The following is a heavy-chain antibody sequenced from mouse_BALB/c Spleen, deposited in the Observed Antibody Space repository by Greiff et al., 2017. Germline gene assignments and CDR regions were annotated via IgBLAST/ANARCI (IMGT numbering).Heavy chain of an antibody. CDR1: GFTFSSYA. J-gene: IGHJ1*01. Sequence: EVMLVESGGGLVKPGGSLKLSCAASGFTFSSYAMSWVRQSPEKRLEWVAEISSGGSYTYYPDTVTGRFTISRDNAKNTLYLEMSSLRSEDTAMYYCARDLGRSGYFDVWGAGTTVTVSS. D-gene: IGHD4-1*01. CDR3: ARDLGRSGYFDV. CDR2: ISSGGSYT. V-gene: IGHV5-9-4*01.